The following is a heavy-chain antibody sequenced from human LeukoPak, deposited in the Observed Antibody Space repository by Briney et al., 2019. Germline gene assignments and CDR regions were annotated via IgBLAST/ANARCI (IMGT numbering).Heavy chain of an antibody. J-gene: IGHJ6*02. CDR3: ARVWRGIASPYHGMDV. CDR2: VGTNEDT. CDR1: GSTFNRFA. Sequence: PGGSLRLSCVASGSTFNRFAMYWVRQAAGRGPEWVSAVGTNEDTYYLASVKGRFTVSRENGKNSSYLLMNSLRVEDTAVYYCARVWRGIASPYHGMDVWGQGTTVTVSS. D-gene: IGHD6-13*01. V-gene: IGHV3-13*01.